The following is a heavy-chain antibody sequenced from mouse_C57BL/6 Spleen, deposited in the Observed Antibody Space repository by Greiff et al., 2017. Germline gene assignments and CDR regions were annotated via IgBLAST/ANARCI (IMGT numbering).Heavy chain of an antibody. J-gene: IGHJ4*01. Sequence: VQLQQPGAELVKPGASVKLSCKASGYTFTSYWMHWVKQRPGQGLEWIGMIHPNSGSTNYNEKFKSKATLTVDKSSSTAYMQLSSLTSEDSAVYYCARVGLLGDYYAMDYWGQGTSVTVSS. V-gene: IGHV1-64*01. CDR2: IHPNSGST. D-gene: IGHD2-10*01. CDR3: ARVGLLGDYYAMDY. CDR1: GYTFTSYW.